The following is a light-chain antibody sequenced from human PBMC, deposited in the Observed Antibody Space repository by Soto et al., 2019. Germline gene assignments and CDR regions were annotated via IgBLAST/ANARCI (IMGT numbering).Light chain of an antibody. CDR1: SSDVGSYNL. J-gene: IGLJ1*01. CDR3: CSYAASSTYV. CDR2: DVT. Sequence: QSVLTQPASVSGSLGQSITTSCTGTSSDVGSYNLVSWYQQHPGKAPKLMIYDVTKRPSGVSDRFSGSRSGNTASLTISGLQAEDESDYYCCSYAASSTYVFGSGTKVTVL. V-gene: IGLV2-23*02.